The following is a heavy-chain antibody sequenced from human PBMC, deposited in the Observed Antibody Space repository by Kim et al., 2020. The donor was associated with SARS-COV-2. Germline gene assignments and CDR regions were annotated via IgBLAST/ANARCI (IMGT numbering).Heavy chain of an antibody. CDR3: AGRSPSLYYYGMDV. V-gene: IGHV5-51*01. CDR1: GYSFTSYL. Sequence: GESLKISCKGSGYSFTSYLIGCGRQMPGKGLEWMGSIYPGDSDTRYSPSFQGQATIAADKSISTAYLQWSSLKASDTAMYYCAGRSPSLYYYGMDVWGQGTTVTVSS. J-gene: IGHJ6*02. CDR2: IYPGDSDT.